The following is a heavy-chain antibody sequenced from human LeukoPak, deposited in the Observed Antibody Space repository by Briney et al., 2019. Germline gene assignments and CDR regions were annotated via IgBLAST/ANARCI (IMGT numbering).Heavy chain of an antibody. CDR3: AVMAVITVDAFDL. CDR1: AFTFRNYN. Sequence: GGSLRPSCSASAFTFRNYNINWVRQAPGKGPEEISYINTASTTIHYAGSVKGRFTISRDNAKNSLYLEMNSLRDEDTAVYYCAVMAVITVDAFDLWGPGTMVTVSS. D-gene: IGHD5-24*01. V-gene: IGHV3-48*02. CDR2: INTASTTI. J-gene: IGHJ3*01.